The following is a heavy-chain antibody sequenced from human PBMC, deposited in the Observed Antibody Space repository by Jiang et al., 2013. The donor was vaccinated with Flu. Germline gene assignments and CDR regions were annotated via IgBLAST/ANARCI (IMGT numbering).Heavy chain of an antibody. D-gene: IGHD1/OR15-1a*01. V-gene: IGHV4-4*02. J-gene: IGHJ4*01. CDR1: GGSISSSNW. CDR3: ARQDKQQNFDY. CDR2: SIIVGAP. Sequence: GSGLVKPSGTLSLTCAVSGGSISSSNWWSSGPPAPQGRGWSGLGKSIIVGAPTTTPSLKSRVTISVDKSKNQFSLKLSSVTAADTAVYYCARQDKQQNFDY.